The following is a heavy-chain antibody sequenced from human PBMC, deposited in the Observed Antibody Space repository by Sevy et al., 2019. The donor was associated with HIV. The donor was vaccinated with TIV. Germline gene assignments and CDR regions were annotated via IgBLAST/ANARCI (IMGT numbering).Heavy chain of an antibody. D-gene: IGHD1-26*01. CDR1: GFTFSSYA. Sequence: GGSLRLSCAASGFTFSSYAMHWVRQAPGKGLEWVSAISGSGGSTYYADSVKGRFTISRDNSKNTLYLQMNSLRAEDTAVYYCAKGSGSWNWFDPWGQGTLVTVSS. V-gene: IGHV3-23*01. CDR2: ISGSGGST. J-gene: IGHJ5*02. CDR3: AKGSGSWNWFDP.